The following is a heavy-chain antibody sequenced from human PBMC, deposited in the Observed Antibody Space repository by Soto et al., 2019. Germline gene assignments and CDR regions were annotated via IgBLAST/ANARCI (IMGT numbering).Heavy chain of an antibody. CDR2: IKQDGSEK. J-gene: IGHJ6*02. CDR3: ARIDDFWSGYYEETKGGMDV. CDR1: GFTFSSYW. Sequence: GGSLRLSCAASGFTFSSYWMSWVRQAPGKGLEWVANIKQDGSEKYYVDSVKGRFTISRDNAKNSLYLQMNSLRAEDTAVYYCARIDDFWSGYYEETKGGMDVWGQGTTVTVSS. V-gene: IGHV3-7*05. D-gene: IGHD3-3*01.